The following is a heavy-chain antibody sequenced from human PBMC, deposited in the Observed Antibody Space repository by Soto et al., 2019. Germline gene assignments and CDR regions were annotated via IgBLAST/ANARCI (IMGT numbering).Heavy chain of an antibody. J-gene: IGHJ4*02. Sequence: SETLSLTCAVSGGSISSSYWWSWVRQPPGKGLEWIGEIYHSGSTNYNPSLKSRVTMSQDKSKNRFSLNLKSVTAADTAVYYYAHDCWGQGTLVTVSS. CDR3: AHDC. CDR1: GGSISSSYW. CDR2: IYHSGST. V-gene: IGHV4-4*02.